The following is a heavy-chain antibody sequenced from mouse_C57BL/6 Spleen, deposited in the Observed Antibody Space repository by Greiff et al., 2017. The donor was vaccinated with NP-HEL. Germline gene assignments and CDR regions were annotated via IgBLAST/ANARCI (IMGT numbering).Heavy chain of an antibody. Sequence: EVQLVESGGDLVKPGGSLKLSCAASGFTFSSYGMSWVRQTPDKRLEWVATISSGGSYTYYPDSVKGRFTTSRDNAKNTLYLQMSSLKSEDTAMYYCARQSTTVVATRYFDVWGTGTTVTVSS. V-gene: IGHV5-6*01. CDR1: GFTFSSYG. D-gene: IGHD1-1*01. CDR3: ARQSTTVVATRYFDV. J-gene: IGHJ1*03. CDR2: ISSGGSYT.